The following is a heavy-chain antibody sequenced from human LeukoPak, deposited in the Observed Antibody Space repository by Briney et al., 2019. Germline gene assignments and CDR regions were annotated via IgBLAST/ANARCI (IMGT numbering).Heavy chain of an antibody. CDR3: ASGADAFETSGDYFDY. V-gene: IGHV4-4*07. Sequence: SETLSLTCTVSGASIDTYHWNWIRQPAGGGLGWIGRIYSSGSTNYYPSRKGRVTMSVETSTNQVSQKVTSVTAADTAVYNCASGADAFETSGDYFDYWGQGTLVTVSS. CDR2: IYSSGST. D-gene: IGHD7-27*01. CDR1: GASIDTYH. J-gene: IGHJ4*02.